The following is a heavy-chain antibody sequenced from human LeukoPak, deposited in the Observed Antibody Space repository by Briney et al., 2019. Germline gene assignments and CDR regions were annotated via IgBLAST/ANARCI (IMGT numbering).Heavy chain of an antibody. Sequence: GGSLRLSCAASGFTFSDYYMTWIRKAPGKGLEWVSYISSSGSYINYADSVKGRFTISRDNAKNSLYLQMNSLRAEDTAVYYCARDGGYCSGGNCYSEDWGQGTLVTVSS. D-gene: IGHD2-15*01. CDR3: ARDGGYCSGGNCYSED. CDR1: GFTFSDYY. CDR2: ISSSGSYI. V-gene: IGHV3-11*06. J-gene: IGHJ4*02.